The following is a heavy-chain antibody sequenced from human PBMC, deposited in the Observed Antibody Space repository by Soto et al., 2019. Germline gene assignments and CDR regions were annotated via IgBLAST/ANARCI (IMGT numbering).Heavy chain of an antibody. CDR3: AREKCRSNNCYLVGYYGLDV. CDR2: ISSTGRYI. J-gene: IGHJ6*02. Sequence: GGSLRLSCAGSGFNFTDYNMNWVRQAPGKGLEWVSSISSTGRYIYYGDSVRGRITVSRDNGKNSLFLQMNNLGAEDTAVYYCAREKCRSNNCYLVGYYGLDVWGQGTTVTVSS. CDR1: GFNFTDYN. D-gene: IGHD2-2*01. V-gene: IGHV3-21*01.